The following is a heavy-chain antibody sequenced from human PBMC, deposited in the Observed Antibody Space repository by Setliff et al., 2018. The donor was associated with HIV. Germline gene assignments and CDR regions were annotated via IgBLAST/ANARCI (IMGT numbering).Heavy chain of an antibody. V-gene: IGHV3-23*01. CDR1: GFTFSNYA. J-gene: IGHJ3*01. D-gene: IGHD3-10*01. Sequence: HPGGSLRLSCAASGFTFSNYAMSWVRQVPGKELEWVSSISNVGSIYYAGSVKGRFTISRDNSKNSVYLQMNSLRVEDSAVYYCAREVLRGGDDAFGLWGRGTVVTVSS. CDR3: AREVLRGGDDAFGL. CDR2: ISNVGSI.